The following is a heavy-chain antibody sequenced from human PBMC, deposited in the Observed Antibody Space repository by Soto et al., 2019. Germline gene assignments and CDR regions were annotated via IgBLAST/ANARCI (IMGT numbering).Heavy chain of an antibody. CDR1: GFTFSSYA. CDR2: ISYDGSNK. CDR3: AREPRGGHNFDY. D-gene: IGHD3-10*01. Sequence: PGGSLRLSCAASGFTFSSYAMHWVRQAPGKGLEWVAVISYDGSNKYYGDSVKGRFTISRDNAKNTLYLQMNSLRDEDTAVYFCAREPRGGHNFDYWGQGTLVTVSS. V-gene: IGHV3-30-3*01. J-gene: IGHJ4*02.